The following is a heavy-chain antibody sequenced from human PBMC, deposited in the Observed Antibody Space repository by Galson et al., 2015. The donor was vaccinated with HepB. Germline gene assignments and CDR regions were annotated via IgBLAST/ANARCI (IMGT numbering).Heavy chain of an antibody. Sequence: SLRLSCAASGFTVSNDYISWVRQAPGKGLEWVSVIYSGGSTYYADSVKGRFTISRDNSKNTLHLQMNSLRAEDTAVYYCARGASSGWYVPYDYWGQGTLVTVSS. D-gene: IGHD6-19*01. J-gene: IGHJ4*02. CDR1: GFTVSNDY. CDR2: IYSGGST. V-gene: IGHV3-53*01. CDR3: ARGASSGWYVPYDY.